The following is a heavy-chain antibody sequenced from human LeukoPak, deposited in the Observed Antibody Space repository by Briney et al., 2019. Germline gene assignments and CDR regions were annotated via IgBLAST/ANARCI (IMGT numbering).Heavy chain of an antibody. J-gene: IGHJ4*02. V-gene: IGHV3-74*01. CDR2: VDSDGTTT. D-gene: IGHD6-19*01. CDR1: GFTFNNYW. CDR3: ARAGWYRWDH. Sequence: PGGSLRLSCAAFGFTFNNYWMHWVRQAPGKGLVWVSRVDSDGTTTAYADSVKGRFTVSRDNAKNTLYLQMNTLRVEDPAVYYCARAGWYRWDHWGQGTLVTVSS.